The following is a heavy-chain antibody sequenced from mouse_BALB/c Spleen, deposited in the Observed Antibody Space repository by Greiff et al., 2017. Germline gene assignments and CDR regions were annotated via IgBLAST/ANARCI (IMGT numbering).Heavy chain of an antibody. CDR3: AGAGLTDDGSSSWFAY. D-gene: IGHD1-1*01. CDR1: GYTFTDYN. Sequence: VQLQQSGPELVKPGASVKISCKASGYTFTDYNMHWVKLSHGKSLEWIGYIYPYNGGTGYNQKFKSKATLTVDNSSSTAYMELRSLTSEDSAVYYCAGAGLTDDGSSSWFAYWGQGTLVTVSA. CDR2: IYPYNGGT. V-gene: IGHV1S29*02. J-gene: IGHJ3*01.